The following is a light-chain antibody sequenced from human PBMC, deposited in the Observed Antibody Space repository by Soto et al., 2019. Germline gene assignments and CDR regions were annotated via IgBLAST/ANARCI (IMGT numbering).Light chain of an antibody. V-gene: IGKV3-15*01. CDR1: QSVSDN. CDR2: GAS. J-gene: IGKJ1*01. Sequence: EIVLTQSPATLSMSPGETATPSCRASQSVSDNLAWYQQKPGQAPRLLIYGASTRATGIPARFSGSGSGTEFTLTISSLQSEDFAVYYCQQYENWPPWTFGQGTKVDIK. CDR3: QQYENWPPWT.